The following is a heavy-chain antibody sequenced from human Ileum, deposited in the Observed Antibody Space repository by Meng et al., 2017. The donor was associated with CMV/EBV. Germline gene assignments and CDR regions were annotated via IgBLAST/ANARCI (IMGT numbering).Heavy chain of an antibody. Sequence: GESLKISCVVSGFKIDDYDMSCVRQGPGKGLEWVSGIDWNSGGTGHADSVKGRFTMSTENAKNSMYLQMNSLRAEDTAVYYCARGGASCGGDCYFNYFDYWGQGTLVTVSS. CDR2: IDWNSGGT. CDR1: GFKIDDYD. V-gene: IGHV3-20*04. J-gene: IGHJ4*02. D-gene: IGHD2-21*01. CDR3: ARGGASCGGDCYFNYFDY.